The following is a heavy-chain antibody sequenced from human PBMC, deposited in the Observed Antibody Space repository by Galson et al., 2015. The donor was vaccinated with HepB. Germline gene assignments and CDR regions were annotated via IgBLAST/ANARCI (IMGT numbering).Heavy chain of an antibody. CDR3: GRDKFLDY. V-gene: IGHV3-7*01. CDR2: IRQDGSEN. CDR1: GFTFSSYW. J-gene: IGHJ4*02. Sequence: SLRLSCAASGFTFSSYWMSWVRQAPGKGLEWVANIRQDGSENYYVDSVKGRFTISRDNAKNSLYLQMNSLRAEDTAVYHCGRDKFLDYWGQGTLVTVSS.